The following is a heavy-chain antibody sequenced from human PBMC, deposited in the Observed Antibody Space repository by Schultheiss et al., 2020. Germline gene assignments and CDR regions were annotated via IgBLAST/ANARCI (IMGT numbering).Heavy chain of an antibody. V-gene: IGHV4-34*01. J-gene: IGHJ4*02. CDR3: ARGVGVRGVIG. Sequence: GSLRLSCAVYGGSFSGYYWSWIRQPPGKGLEWIGEINHSGSTNYNPSLKSRVTISVDTSKNKFSLKLSSVTAADTAVYYCARGVGVRGVIGWGQGTLVTVSS. D-gene: IGHD3-10*01. CDR1: GGSFSGYY. CDR2: INHSGST.